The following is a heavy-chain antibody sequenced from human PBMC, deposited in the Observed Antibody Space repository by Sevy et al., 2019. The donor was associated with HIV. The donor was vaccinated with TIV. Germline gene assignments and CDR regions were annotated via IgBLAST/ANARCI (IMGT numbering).Heavy chain of an antibody. D-gene: IGHD3-10*01. CDR3: ATCQYYYGSGSYPKYYYYYGMDV. CDR1: GYTLTELS. Sequence: ASVKVSCKVSGYTLTELSMHWVRQAPGKGLEWMGGFDPEDGETIYAQKFQGRVTMTEDTSTDTAYMELSSLRSDDTAVYYCATCQYYYGSGSYPKYYYYYGMDVWGQGTTVTVSS. J-gene: IGHJ6*02. V-gene: IGHV1-24*01. CDR2: FDPEDGET.